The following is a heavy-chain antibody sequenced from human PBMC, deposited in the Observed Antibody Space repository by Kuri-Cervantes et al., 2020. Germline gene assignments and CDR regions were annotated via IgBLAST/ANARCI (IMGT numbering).Heavy chain of an antibody. CDR2: ISWNRGSI. D-gene: IGHD6-6*01. J-gene: IGHJ4*02. Sequence: GGSLRLSCAASGFTFDDYAMHWVRQAPGKGLEWVSGISWNRGSIGYADSVKGRFTISRDNSKNTLYLQMNSLRTEDTALYYCAKDFGYFSSQFRDWGQGTLVTVSS. CDR1: GFTFDDYA. V-gene: IGHV3-9*01. CDR3: AKDFGYFSSQFRD.